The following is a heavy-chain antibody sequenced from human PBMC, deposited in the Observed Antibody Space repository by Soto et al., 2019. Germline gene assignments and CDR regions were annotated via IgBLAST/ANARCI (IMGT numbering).Heavy chain of an antibody. V-gene: IGHV4-4*02. CDR3: ARVLCSITGCYSMSIDY. Sequence: SETLSLTCAVSGASISSSNWWNWVRQPPGKGLEWIGEIYHSGSTNYNPSLKSRVTISVDKSKNQFSLNLSSVTAADTAIYYCARVLCSITGCYSMSIDYWGQGTLVTVSS. CDR1: GASISSSNW. J-gene: IGHJ4*01. D-gene: IGHD2-2*02. CDR2: IYHSGST.